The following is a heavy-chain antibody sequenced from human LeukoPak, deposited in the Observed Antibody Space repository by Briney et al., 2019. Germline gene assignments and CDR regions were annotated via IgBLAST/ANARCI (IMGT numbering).Heavy chain of an antibody. J-gene: IGHJ1*01. CDR2: IYYSGTT. D-gene: IGHD1-26*01. CDR3: AREGIRGSYYTD. V-gene: IGHV4-59*01. CDR1: GGSINNYY. Sequence: SETLSLTCTVSGGSINNYYWSWIRQPPGKVLEWIGYIYYSGTTKYNPSLSSRVTISVDTSKNQFSLNLTSVTAADTAVYYCAREGIRGSYYTDWGRGTLVIVSS.